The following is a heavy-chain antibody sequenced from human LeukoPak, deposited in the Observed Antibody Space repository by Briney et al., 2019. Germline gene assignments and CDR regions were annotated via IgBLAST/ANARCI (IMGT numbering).Heavy chain of an antibody. Sequence: SETLSLTCAVYGGSFSGYYWSWIRQPPWKGLEWIGEINHSGSTNYNPSLKSRVTISVDTSKNQFSLKLSSVTAADTAVYYCARGTDPLGGYGMDVWGQGTTVTVSS. D-gene: IGHD3-16*01. J-gene: IGHJ6*02. CDR3: ARGTDPLGGYGMDV. V-gene: IGHV4-34*01. CDR2: INHSGST. CDR1: GGSFSGYY.